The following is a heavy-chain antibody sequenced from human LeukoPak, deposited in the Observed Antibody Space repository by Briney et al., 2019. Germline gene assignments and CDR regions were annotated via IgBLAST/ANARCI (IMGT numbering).Heavy chain of an antibody. CDR1: GGSISSSSYY. CDR2: IYYSGST. V-gene: IGHV4-39*07. Sequence: PSETLSLTCTVSGGSISSSSYYWGWIRQPPGKGLEWIGSIYYSGSTYYNPSLKSRVTISVDTSKNQFSLKLSSVTAADTAVYYCARERDEGAFDIWGQGTMVTVSS. J-gene: IGHJ3*02. CDR3: ARERDEGAFDI.